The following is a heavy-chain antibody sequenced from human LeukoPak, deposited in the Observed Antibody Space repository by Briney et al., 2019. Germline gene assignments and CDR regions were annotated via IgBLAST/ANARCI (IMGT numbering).Heavy chain of an antibody. CDR3: ARSERITMVRGGPDI. D-gene: IGHD3-10*01. Sequence: GGSLRLSCAASGFTFSSYAMHWVRQAPGKGLEYVSAISSNGGSTYYANSVKGRFTISRDNSKNTLYLQMGSLRAEDMAVYYCARSERITMVRGGPDIWGQGTMVTVSS. V-gene: IGHV3-64*01. CDR1: GFTFSSYA. J-gene: IGHJ3*02. CDR2: ISSNGGST.